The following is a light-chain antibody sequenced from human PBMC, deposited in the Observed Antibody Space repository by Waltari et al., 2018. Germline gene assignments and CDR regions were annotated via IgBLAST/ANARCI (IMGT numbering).Light chain of an antibody. Sequence: SALTQPPSASGSPGQSVTISCPGTSSVIGGYNYVSWYQQHPGKAPKLMIYEVTKRPPGVPDRFTASKPGNPASLAVSGLQAEDGADYYCSSFAGSSNWVFGGGTKLTVL. CDR2: EVT. CDR1: SSVIGGYNY. V-gene: IGLV2-8*01. J-gene: IGLJ3*02. CDR3: SSFAGSSNWV.